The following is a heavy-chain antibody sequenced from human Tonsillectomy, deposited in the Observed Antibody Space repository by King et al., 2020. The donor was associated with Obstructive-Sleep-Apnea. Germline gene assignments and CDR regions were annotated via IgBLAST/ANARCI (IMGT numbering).Heavy chain of an antibody. CDR3: AREGAPIAVAYY. CDR2: ISSSGSTI. Sequence: VPLVESGGGLVKPGGSLRLSCEASGFTFSDYYMIWLRQAPGKGLEWVSYISSSGSTIYYADSVKGRFTISRDNAKNSLYLQMNSLRAEDTAVYYCAREGAPIAVAYYWGQGTLVTVSS. CDR1: GFTFSDYY. J-gene: IGHJ4*02. D-gene: IGHD6-19*01. V-gene: IGHV3-11*01.